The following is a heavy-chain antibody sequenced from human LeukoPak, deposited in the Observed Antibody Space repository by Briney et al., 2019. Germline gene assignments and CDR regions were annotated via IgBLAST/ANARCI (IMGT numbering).Heavy chain of an antibody. V-gene: IGHV3-48*04. D-gene: IGHD6-13*01. CDR3: AKEGSSSWYGMDV. Sequence: GGSLRLSCTASKFYFSTYDMNWVRQVPGKGLEWVSYIDSSASTTYYAGSVQGRFTVSRDNSKNSLYLQMNSLRTEDTALYYCAKEGSSSWYGMDVWGQGTTVTVSS. CDR2: IDSSASTT. CDR1: KFYFSTYD. J-gene: IGHJ6*02.